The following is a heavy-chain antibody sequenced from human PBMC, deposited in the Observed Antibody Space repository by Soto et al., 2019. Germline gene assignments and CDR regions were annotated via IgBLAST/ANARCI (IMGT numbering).Heavy chain of an antibody. V-gene: IGHV1-69*02. CDR2: IIPILGIA. CDR1: GGTFSSYT. Sequence: QVQLVQSGAEVKKPGSSVKVSCKASGGTFSSYTISWVRQAPGQGLEWMGRIIPILGIANYAQKFQGRVTITADKSTSTAYMELSSLRSEDTAVYYCARAALSTSCYDYWGQGTLVTVSS. D-gene: IGHD2-2*01. J-gene: IGHJ4*02. CDR3: ARAALSTSCYDY.